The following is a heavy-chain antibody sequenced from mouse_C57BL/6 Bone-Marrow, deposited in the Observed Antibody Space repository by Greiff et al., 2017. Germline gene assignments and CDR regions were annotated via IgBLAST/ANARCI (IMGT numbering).Heavy chain of an antibody. Sequence: VKLMESGAELARPGASVKLSCKASGYTFTSYGISWVKQRTGQGLEWIGEIYPRSGNTYYNEKFKGKATLTADKSSSTAYMELRSLTSEDSAVYFCAREAVITTVPYFDYWGQGTTLTVSS. J-gene: IGHJ2*01. CDR3: AREAVITTVPYFDY. CDR1: GYTFTSYG. V-gene: IGHV1-81*01. D-gene: IGHD1-1*01. CDR2: IYPRSGNT.